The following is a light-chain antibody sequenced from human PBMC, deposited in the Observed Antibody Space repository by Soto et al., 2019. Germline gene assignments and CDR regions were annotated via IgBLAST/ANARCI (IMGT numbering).Light chain of an antibody. V-gene: IGKV3-11*01. CDR1: ESVGTY. CDR3: QQRNRWPRT. J-gene: IGKJ2*01. CDR2: DVS. Sequence: EIVLTQSPATLSLSPGDSATLSCWASESVGTYLMWYQQKPGRAPRLLIYDVSSRAAGIPARFSGSGSGADFTLTISYLEPEDFATYYCQQRNRWPRTFGQGTKLEI.